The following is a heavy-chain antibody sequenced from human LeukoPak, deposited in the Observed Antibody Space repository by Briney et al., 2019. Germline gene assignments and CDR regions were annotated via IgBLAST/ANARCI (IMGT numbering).Heavy chain of an antibody. V-gene: IGHV1-2*02. J-gene: IGHJ6*02. Sequence: GASVKVSCKSSGYTFTGYYMHWVRQAPGQGLEWMGWINPNSGGTNYAQKFQGRVTMTRDTSISTAYMELSRLRSDDTAVYYCARVVSLYYYGMDVWGQGTTVTVSS. CDR3: ARVVSLYYYGMDV. CDR2: INPNSGGT. CDR1: GYTFTGYY.